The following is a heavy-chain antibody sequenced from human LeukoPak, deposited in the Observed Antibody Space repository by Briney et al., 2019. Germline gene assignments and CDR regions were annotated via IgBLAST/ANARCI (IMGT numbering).Heavy chain of an antibody. J-gene: IGHJ6*03. CDR2: ISSSSSTI. CDR1: GFTFSTYN. V-gene: IGHV3-48*04. D-gene: IGHD3-10*01. CDR3: ARSGGPSYYYYYMDV. Sequence: GGSLRLSCAASGFTFSTYNMNWVRQAPGKGLEWISYISSSSSTIYYADSVKGRFSISRDNAKNSLYLQMNSLRAEDTAVYYCARSGGPSYYYYYMDVWGKGTTVTVSS.